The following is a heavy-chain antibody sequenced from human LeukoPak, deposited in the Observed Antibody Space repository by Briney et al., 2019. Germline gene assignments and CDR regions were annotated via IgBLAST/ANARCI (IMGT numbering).Heavy chain of an antibody. CDR3: ARDRRRSSGWSYHDAFDI. Sequence: PSETLSLTCAVYGGSFSGYYWSWIRQPPGKGLEWIGYIYYSGSTNYNPSLKSRVTISVDTSKNQFSLKLSSVTAADTAVYYCARDRRRSSGWSYHDAFDIWGQGTMVTVSS. CDR1: GGSFSGYY. V-gene: IGHV4-59*01. CDR2: IYYSGST. D-gene: IGHD6-19*01. J-gene: IGHJ3*02.